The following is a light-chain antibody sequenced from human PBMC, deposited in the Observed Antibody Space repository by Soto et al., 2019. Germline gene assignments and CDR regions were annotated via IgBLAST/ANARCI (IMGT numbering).Light chain of an antibody. CDR2: DAS. V-gene: IGKV3-20*01. Sequence: EIVLTQSPGTLSLSPGERATLSCRASQSVSSSYLAWYQQNPGQAPRLLIYDASSRATGIPDRFSGSGSGTDFTLTISRLEPEDFAVYYCQQYSTSLHTFGQGTKLEIK. CDR1: QSVSSSY. CDR3: QQYSTSLHT. J-gene: IGKJ2*01.